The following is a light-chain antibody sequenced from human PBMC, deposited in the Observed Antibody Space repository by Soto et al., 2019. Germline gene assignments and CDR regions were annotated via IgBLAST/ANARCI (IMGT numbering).Light chain of an antibody. V-gene: IGKV1-6*02. CDR3: QQANSFPIT. CDR1: QGITND. CDR2: GAS. Sequence: ALHMTQSPFSLSASVGDRVTITCRATQGITNDLGWYQQKSGKAPKLLIYGASTLQSGVPSRFSGSGSGTDFTPTISSLQPEDFATYFCQQANSFPITFGQGTRLEIK. J-gene: IGKJ5*01.